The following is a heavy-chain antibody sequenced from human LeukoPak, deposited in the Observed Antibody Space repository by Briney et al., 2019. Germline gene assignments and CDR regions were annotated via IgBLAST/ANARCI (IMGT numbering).Heavy chain of an antibody. J-gene: IGHJ4*02. CDR3: AKSTRRTLGGDFDY. CDR2: ISGSGSSS. Sequence: PGGSLRLSCAASGFTFSSYAMSWVRQAPGKGLEWVSGISGSGSSSYCAESVKGRFTISRDNSKNTLYLQMNSLRAEDTAVYYCAKSTRRTLGGDFDYWGQGTLVTVSS. V-gene: IGHV3-23*01. CDR1: GFTFSSYA. D-gene: IGHD1-14*01.